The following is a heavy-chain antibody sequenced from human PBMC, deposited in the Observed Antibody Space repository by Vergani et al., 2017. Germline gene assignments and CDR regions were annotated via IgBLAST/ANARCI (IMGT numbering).Heavy chain of an antibody. V-gene: IGHV4-4*03. CDR3: ARLPYYYDSSGYQSDY. J-gene: IGHJ4*02. D-gene: IGHD3-22*01. CDR1: GGSISSSNW. CDR2: IYHSGIT. Sequence: QVQLQESGPGLVKPPGTLSLTCAVSGGSISSSNWWSWVRQPPGKGLEWIGEIYHSGITNYKPSLKSRVTISVDKSKNQFSLKLSSVTAADTAVYYCARLPYYYDSSGYQSDYWGQGTLVTVSS.